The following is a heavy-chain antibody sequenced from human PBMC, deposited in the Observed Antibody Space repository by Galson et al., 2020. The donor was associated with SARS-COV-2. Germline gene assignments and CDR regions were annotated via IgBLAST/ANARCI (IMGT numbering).Heavy chain of an antibody. J-gene: IGHJ4*02. D-gene: IGHD3-22*01. CDR1: GYTFTSYG. CDR2: ISAYNGNT. CDR3: ARENYYDSSGYYPYDY. Sequence: ASVKVSCKASGYTFTSYGISWVRQAPGQGLEWMGWISAYNGNTNYAQKLQGRVTMTTDTSTSTAYMELRSLRSDDTSVYYCARENYYDSSGYYPYDYWCQGTLVTVSS. V-gene: IGHV1-18*04.